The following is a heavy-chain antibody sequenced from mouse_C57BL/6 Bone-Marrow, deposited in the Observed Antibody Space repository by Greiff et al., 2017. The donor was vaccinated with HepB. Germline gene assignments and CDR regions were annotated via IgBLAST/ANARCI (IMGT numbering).Heavy chain of an antibody. CDR2: IDPSDSYT. CDR3: ARPSQYYGSSYWYFDV. D-gene: IGHD1-1*01. J-gene: IGHJ1*03. Sequence: QVHVKQPGAELVRPGTSVKLSCKASGYTFTSYWMHWVKQRPGQGLEWIGVIDPSDSYTNYNQKFKGKATLTVDTSSSTAYMQLSSLTSEDSAVYYCARPSQYYGSSYWYFDVWGTGTTVTVSS. CDR1: GYTFTSYW. V-gene: IGHV1-59*01.